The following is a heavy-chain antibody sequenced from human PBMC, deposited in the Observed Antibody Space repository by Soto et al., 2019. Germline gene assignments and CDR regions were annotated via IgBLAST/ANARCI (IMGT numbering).Heavy chain of an antibody. CDR1: GYNFTAYW. Sequence: GASLKISCKVSGYNFTAYWLGWVRQVPGRGLEWMGLIYPADSDTRYSPSFQAQVTISADKSISTAYLQWSSLKASDTAMYYCARHNLRNAFDIWGPGTLVTVSS. CDR2: IYPADSDT. J-gene: IGHJ3*02. CDR3: ARHNLRNAFDI. V-gene: IGHV5-51*01.